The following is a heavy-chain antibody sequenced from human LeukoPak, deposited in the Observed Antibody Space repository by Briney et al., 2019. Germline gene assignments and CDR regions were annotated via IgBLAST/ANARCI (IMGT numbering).Heavy chain of an antibody. D-gene: IGHD3-22*01. CDR3: ARAGAIHYYDSSGYYSASDY. J-gene: IGHJ4*02. CDR1: GFTCSSYA. Sequence: GGSLRLSCAASGFTCSSYAMHWVRQAPGKGLEYVSAISSNGGSTYYANSVKGRFTISRDNSKNTLYLQMGSLRAEDMAVYYCARAGAIHYYDSSGYYSASDYWGRGTLVTVSS. CDR2: ISSNGGST. V-gene: IGHV3-64*01.